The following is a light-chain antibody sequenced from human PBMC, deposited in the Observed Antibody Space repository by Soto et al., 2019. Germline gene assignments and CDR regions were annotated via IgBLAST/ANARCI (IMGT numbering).Light chain of an antibody. J-gene: IGLJ2*01. V-gene: IGLV2-14*01. CDR3: SSYTGSSIVV. CDR1: SSDVGGYNY. Sequence: QSALTQPASVSGSPGQSITISCTGTSSDVGGYNYVSWYQQHPGNAPKLMIYDVTNRPSGVSNRFSGSKSGNTASLTISGLQAEDEADYYCSSYTGSSIVVFGAGTKLTVL. CDR2: DVT.